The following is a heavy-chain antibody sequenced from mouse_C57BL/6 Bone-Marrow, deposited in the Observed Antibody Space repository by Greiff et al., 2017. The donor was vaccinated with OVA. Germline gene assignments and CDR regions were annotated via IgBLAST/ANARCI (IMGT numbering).Heavy chain of an antibody. CDR1: GYTFTSYW. CDR2: IYPGNSDT. V-gene: IGHV1-5*01. CDR3: TRRWARAWFAY. D-gene: IGHD4-1*01. J-gene: IGHJ3*01. Sequence: DVQLQESGTVLARPGASVKMSCKTSGYTFTSYWMHWVKQRPGQGLEWIGAIYPGNSDTSYNQKFKGKAKLTAVTSASTAYMELSSLTNEDSAVYYCTRRWARAWFAYWGQGTLVTVSA.